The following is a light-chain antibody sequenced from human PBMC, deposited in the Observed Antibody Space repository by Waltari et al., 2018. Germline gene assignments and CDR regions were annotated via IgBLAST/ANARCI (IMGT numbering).Light chain of an antibody. CDR1: QSVSRA. CDR3: QHYVRLPAT. V-gene: IGKV3-20*01. Sequence: EVVLTQSPGTLSFFPGGRATLSCRASQSVSRALAWYQQKPGQAPRLLIYGASIRATGIPDRFSGSGSGTDFSLTISRLEPADSAMYYCQHYVRLPATFGQGTKVEIK. J-gene: IGKJ1*01. CDR2: GAS.